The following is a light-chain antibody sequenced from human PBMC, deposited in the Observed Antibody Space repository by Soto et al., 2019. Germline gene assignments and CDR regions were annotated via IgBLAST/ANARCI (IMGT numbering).Light chain of an antibody. CDR2: GAS. CDR3: QQYGSSPFFT. V-gene: IGKV3-20*01. Sequence: EIVLTQSPGTLSLSPGERATLSCRASQTVSSNYLAWYQQKPGQAPRLLIYGASSRATGIPDRFSCSGSGTDFTLTISRLEPEDFAVYYCQQYGSSPFFTFGPGTKVDIK. CDR1: QTVSSNY. J-gene: IGKJ3*01.